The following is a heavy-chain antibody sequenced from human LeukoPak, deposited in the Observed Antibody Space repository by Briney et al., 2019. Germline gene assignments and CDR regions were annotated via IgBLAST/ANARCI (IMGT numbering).Heavy chain of an antibody. V-gene: IGHV3-21*01. CDR1: GFTFSGYS. CDR2: ISRSATYL. CDR3: AREVALHFPFDI. J-gene: IGHJ3*02. D-gene: IGHD5-12*01. Sequence: PGGSLRLSCAASGFTFSGYSMNWVRQAPGKGLEWVSSISRSATYLYYADSLQGRFTVSRDDAKSSLYLQMNSLSAEDTAVYYCAREVALHFPFDIWGQGTMVTVSS.